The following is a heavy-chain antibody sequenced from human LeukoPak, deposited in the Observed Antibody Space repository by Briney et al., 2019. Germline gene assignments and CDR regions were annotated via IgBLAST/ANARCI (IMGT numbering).Heavy chain of an antibody. CDR3: ARDGQEYDTGFFDY. V-gene: IGHV1-3*01. Sequence: ASVKVSCKASGYTFTSYAMHWVRQAPGQRLEWMGWINAGNGNTKYSQKFQGRVTITRDTSTSTVHVELSSLRSEDTAVYYCARDGQEYDTGFFDYWGQGTLVTVSS. CDR2: INAGNGNT. D-gene: IGHD1-1*01. CDR1: GYTFTSYA. J-gene: IGHJ4*02.